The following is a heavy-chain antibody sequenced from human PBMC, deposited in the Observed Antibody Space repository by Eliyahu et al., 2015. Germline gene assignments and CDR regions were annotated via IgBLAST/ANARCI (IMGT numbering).Heavy chain of an antibody. CDR3: ARDLGLDYYDSSGYPY. Sequence: QVQLVQSGAEVKKPGASVKVSCKASGYTFTGYYMHWVRQAPGQGLEWMGWINPNSGGTNYAQKFQGRVTMTRDTSISTAYMELSRLRSDDTAVYYCARDLGLDYYDSSGYPYWGQGTLVTVSS. J-gene: IGHJ4*02. V-gene: IGHV1-2*02. CDR2: INPNSGGT. D-gene: IGHD3-22*01. CDR1: GYTFTGYY.